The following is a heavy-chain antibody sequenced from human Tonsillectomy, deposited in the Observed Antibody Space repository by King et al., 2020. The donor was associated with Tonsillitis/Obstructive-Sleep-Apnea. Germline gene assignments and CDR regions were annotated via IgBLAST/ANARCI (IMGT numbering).Heavy chain of an antibody. Sequence: QLVQSGAEVKKPGESLKISCKGSGYSFTNFWIGWVRQMPGKGLEWMGIIFPGDSTTRYSPSFQGQVTISADKSISTAYLQWSSLRASDTAMYYCARLRRDCASSNCYYDFWREGLDYWGQGTLVTVSS. V-gene: IGHV5-51*01. CDR3: ARLRRDCASSNCYYDFWREGLDY. J-gene: IGHJ4*02. D-gene: IGHD3-3*01. CDR1: GYSFTNFW. CDR2: IFPGDSTT.